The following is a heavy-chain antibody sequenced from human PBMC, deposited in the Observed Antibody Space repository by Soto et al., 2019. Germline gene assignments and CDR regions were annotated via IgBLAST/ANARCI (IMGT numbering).Heavy chain of an antibody. D-gene: IGHD6-19*01. CDR2: INPCGGST. CDR1: GYTFTSYY. CDR3: ARDSRIAVAGTFAFDI. Sequence: ASVKVSCKASGYTFTSYYMHWVRQAPGQGLEWMGIINPCGGSTSYAQKFQGRVTMTRDTSTSTVYMELSSLRSEDTAVYYCARDSRIAVAGTFAFDIWGQGTMVTVSS. J-gene: IGHJ3*02. V-gene: IGHV1-46*03.